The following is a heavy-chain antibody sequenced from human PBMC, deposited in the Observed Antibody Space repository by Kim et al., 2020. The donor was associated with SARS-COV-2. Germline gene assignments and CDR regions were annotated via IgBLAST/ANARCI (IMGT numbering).Heavy chain of an antibody. J-gene: IGHJ4*02. CDR2: T. D-gene: IGHD6-19*01. Sequence: TNDDPSLNGRVTISVDTSKNQFSLKLGSVPAADTAVYYCAGVSFPVAGIDYWGQGTLVTVSS. CDR3: AGVSFPVAGIDY. V-gene: IGHV4-59*01.